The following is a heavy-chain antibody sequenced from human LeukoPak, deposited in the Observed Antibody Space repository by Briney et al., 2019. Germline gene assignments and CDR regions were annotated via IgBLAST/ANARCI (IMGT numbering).Heavy chain of an antibody. D-gene: IGHD6-13*01. CDR1: GDSISSSYYY. CDR2: IYYRGST. J-gene: IGHJ6*02. V-gene: IGHV4-39*07. Sequence: SETLSLTCTVSGDSISSSYYYWAWIRQPPGKGLEWIGSIYYRGSTYYNPSLKSRVSMSVDTSKNQFSLKLSSVTAADTAVYYCAGGYSSSWYRDYYYGMDVWGQGTTVTVSS. CDR3: AGGYSSSWYRDYYYGMDV.